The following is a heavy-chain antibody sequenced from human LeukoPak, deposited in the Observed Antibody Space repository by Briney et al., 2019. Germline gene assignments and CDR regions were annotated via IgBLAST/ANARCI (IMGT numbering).Heavy chain of an antibody. D-gene: IGHD5-24*01. Sequence: SETLSLTCTVSGGSISSGSYYWSWIRQPPGKGLEWIGDIYYSGSTNYNPSLKSRVTISVDTSKNQFSLKLSSVTAADTAVYYCASVRVVEMATTFYFDYWGQGTLVTVSS. CDR1: GGSISSGSYY. CDR2: IYYSGST. J-gene: IGHJ4*02. CDR3: ASVRVVEMATTFYFDY. V-gene: IGHV4-61*01.